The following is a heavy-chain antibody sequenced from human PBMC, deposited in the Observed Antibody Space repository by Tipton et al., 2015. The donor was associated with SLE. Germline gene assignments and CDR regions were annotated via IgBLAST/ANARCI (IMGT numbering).Heavy chain of an antibody. Sequence: SLRLSCAASGFTFDGYEMHWVRQAPGKGLEWVSFISGDGGSIYYADSVKGRFTISRDNSKNSLHLQMNSLRTEDTGMNYCEKGILVVGALWFWVQGTLVTVSS. CDR1: GFTFDGYE. D-gene: IGHD2-15*01. CDR3: EKGILVVGALWF. J-gene: IGHJ4*02. CDR2: ISGDGGSI. V-gene: IGHV3-43*02.